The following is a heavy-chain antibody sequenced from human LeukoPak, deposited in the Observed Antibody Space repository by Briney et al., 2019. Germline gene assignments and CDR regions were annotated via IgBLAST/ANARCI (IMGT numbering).Heavy chain of an antibody. J-gene: IGHJ4*02. CDR2: ISGNGERT. V-gene: IGHV3-23*01. CDR3: ASRLKIPSDYGLSKYYFDS. D-gene: IGHD4-17*01. CDR1: GFTFSSYA. Sequence: GGSLRLSCAASGFTFSSYAMTWVRQAPGRGLEWVSSISGNGERTYYADSVKGRPTISRDNSKNTLYLQMNSLRAEDTAVFYCASRLKIPSDYGLSKYYFDSWGQGTLVTVSS.